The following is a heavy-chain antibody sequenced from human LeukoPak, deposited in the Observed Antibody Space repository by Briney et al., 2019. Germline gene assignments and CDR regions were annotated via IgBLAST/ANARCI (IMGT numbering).Heavy chain of an antibody. D-gene: IGHD3-9*01. CDR3: AKDSVLRYFDWLPDYFDY. CDR2: ISSSSYI. Sequence: GGSLRLSCAASRFTFSSYSMNWVRQAPGKGLEWVSSISSSSYIYYADSVKGRFTISRDNAKNTLYLQMNSLRAEDTAVYYCAKDSVLRYFDWLPDYFDYWGQGTLVTVSS. CDR1: RFTFSSYS. V-gene: IGHV3-21*04. J-gene: IGHJ4*02.